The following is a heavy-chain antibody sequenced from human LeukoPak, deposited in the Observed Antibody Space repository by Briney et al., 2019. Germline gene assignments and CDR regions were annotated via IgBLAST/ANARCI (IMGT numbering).Heavy chain of an antibody. D-gene: IGHD2-2*01. CDR3: AKDEYCSSTSCYPDAFDI. Sequence: PGGSLRLSCAASGFTFSSYGMHWVRQAPGKGLEWVAFIRYDGSNKYYADSVKGRFTISRDNSKNTLYLQMNSLRAEDTAVYYCAKDEYCSSTSCYPDAFDIWGQGTMVTVSS. V-gene: IGHV3-30*02. J-gene: IGHJ3*02. CDR2: IRYDGSNK. CDR1: GFTFSSYG.